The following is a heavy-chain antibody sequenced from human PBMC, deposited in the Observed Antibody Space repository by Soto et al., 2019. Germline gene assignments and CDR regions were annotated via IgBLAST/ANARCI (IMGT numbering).Heavy chain of an antibody. Sequence: GGSLRLSCAASGFTFSSYGMHWVRQAPGKGLEWVAVISYDGSNKYYADSVKGRFTISRDNSKNTLYLQMNSLRAEDTAVYYCAKDPMVYDSSGYYYWYFAYWGQGTLVTVSS. D-gene: IGHD3-22*01. J-gene: IGHJ4*02. CDR1: GFTFSSYG. CDR3: AKDPMVYDSSGYYYWYFAY. CDR2: ISYDGSNK. V-gene: IGHV3-30*18.